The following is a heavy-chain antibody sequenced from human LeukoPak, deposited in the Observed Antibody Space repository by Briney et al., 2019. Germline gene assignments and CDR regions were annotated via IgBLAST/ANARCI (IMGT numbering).Heavy chain of an antibody. D-gene: IGHD4-11*01. J-gene: IGHJ6*02. V-gene: IGHV1-8*02. CDR2: MNPNSGNT. CDR1: GGTFSSYA. Sequence: RASVKVSCKASGGTFSSYAISWVRQAPGQGLEWMGWMNPNSGNTGYAQKFQGRVTMTRNTSISTAYMELSSLRSEDTAVYYCARDDYSHYYYYGMDVWGQGTTVTVSS. CDR3: ARDDYSHYYYYGMDV.